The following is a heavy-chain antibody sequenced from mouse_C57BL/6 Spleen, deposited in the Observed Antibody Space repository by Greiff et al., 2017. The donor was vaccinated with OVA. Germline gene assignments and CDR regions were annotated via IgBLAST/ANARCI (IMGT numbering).Heavy chain of an antibody. V-gene: IGHV14-4*01. CDR1: GFNIKDDY. CDR3: TTHYYGSSYFFAD. CDR2: IDPENGDT. Sequence: EVQLQESGAELVRPGASVKLSCTASGFNIKDDYMHWVKQRPEQGLEWIGWIDPENGDTEYASKFQGKATITADTSSNTAYLQLSSLTSEDTAVYYCTTHYYGSSYFFADWGQGTLVTVSA. D-gene: IGHD1-1*01. J-gene: IGHJ3*01.